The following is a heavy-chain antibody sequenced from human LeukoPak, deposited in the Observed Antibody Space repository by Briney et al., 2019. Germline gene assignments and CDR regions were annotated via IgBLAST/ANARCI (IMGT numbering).Heavy chain of an antibody. CDR3: ARDRSNFFDP. CDR2: ISYDGSNK. Sequence: PGGSLRLSCAASGFTFSSYGMHWVRQAPGKGLEWVATISYDGSNKYYTDSVKGRFTISRDSSKNTLYLQVNSLRAEDTAVYYCARDRSNFFDPWGQGTLVTVSS. CDR1: GFTFSSYG. J-gene: IGHJ5*02. V-gene: IGHV3-30*03.